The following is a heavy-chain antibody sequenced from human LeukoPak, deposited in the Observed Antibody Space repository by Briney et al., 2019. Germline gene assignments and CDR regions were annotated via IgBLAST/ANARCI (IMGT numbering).Heavy chain of an antibody. CDR1: GGSFSGYY. J-gene: IGHJ6*04. CDR3: ARCGYRYNWNPDPLYYYYYGMDV. V-gene: IGHV4-34*01. CDR2: INHSGST. D-gene: IGHD1-1*01. Sequence: SETLSLTCAVYGGSFSGYYWSWIRQPPGKGLEWIGEINHSGSTNYNPSLKSRVTISVDTSKNQFSLKLSSVTAADTAVYYCARCGYRYNWNPDPLYYYYYGMDVWGKGTTVTVSS.